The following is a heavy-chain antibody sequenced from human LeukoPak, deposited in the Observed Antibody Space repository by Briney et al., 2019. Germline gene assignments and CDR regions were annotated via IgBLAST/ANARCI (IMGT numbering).Heavy chain of an antibody. J-gene: IGHJ4*02. V-gene: IGHV1-69*01. D-gene: IGHD6-25*01. CDR1: GGTFSSCA. CDR3: ARGAAIEPFDY. CDR2: IIPIFGTA. Sequence: GASVKVSCKASGGTFSSCAISWVRQAPGQGFEWMGGIIPIFGTANYAQKFQGRVTITADESTSTAYMELSSLRSEDTAVYYCARGAAIEPFDYWGQGTLVTVSS.